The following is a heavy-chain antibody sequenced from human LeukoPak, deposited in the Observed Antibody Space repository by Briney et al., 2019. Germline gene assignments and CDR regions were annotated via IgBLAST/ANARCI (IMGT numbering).Heavy chain of an antibody. CDR1: GGSVSSGSYY. CDR2: IYHSGST. V-gene: IGHV4-61*01. CDR3: ARGLVGTTYFDY. Sequence: SETLSLTCTVSGGSVSSGSYYRSWIRQPPGQGLEWIGYIYHSGSTNYNPSLKSRVTISIDTSKNQFSLKLSSVTAADTAVYYCARGLVGTTYFDYWGQGTLVTVSS. J-gene: IGHJ4*02. D-gene: IGHD1-26*01.